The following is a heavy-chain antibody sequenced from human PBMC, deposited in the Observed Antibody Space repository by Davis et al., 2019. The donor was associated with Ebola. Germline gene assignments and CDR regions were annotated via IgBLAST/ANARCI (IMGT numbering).Heavy chain of an antibody. CDR3: ARRGQPNNAFDI. J-gene: IGHJ3*02. CDR2: IIPIFGTA. V-gene: IGHV1-69*13. CDR1: GGTFSSYA. Sequence: SVKVSCKASGGTFSSYAISWVRQAPGQGLEWMGGIIPIFGTANYAQKFQGRVTITAYASTSTAYMELSSLRSEDTAVYYCARRGQPNNAFDIWGQGTMVTVSS. D-gene: IGHD1/OR15-1a*01.